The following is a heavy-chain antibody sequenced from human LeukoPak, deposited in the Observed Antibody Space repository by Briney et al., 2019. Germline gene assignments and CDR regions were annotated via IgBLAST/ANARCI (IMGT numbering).Heavy chain of an antibody. CDR2: IQYGGST. CDR3: TGYSGFDWRNYFDY. J-gene: IGHJ4*02. V-gene: IGHV4-39*01. D-gene: IGHD5-12*01. Sequence: KSSETLSLTCSLSGVSVTNSRYYWGWVRQFPGKELEWIGTIQYGGSTYYNPSLRSRVTLSTDSSSNQFSLRLTSMTAADTAVYYCTGYSGFDWRNYFDYWGRGFLVAVSA. CDR1: GVSVTNSRYY.